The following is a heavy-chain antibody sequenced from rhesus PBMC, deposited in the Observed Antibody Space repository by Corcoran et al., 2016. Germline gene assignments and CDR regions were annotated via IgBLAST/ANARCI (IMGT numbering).Heavy chain of an antibody. Sequence: EVQLVESGGGLVQPGGSLSLSCAASGFNFDDYAMSWVRQAPGKGLEWVSRISWNSGTIYFADSVKGRFTISRDNAKNSLFLQMDRLRAEDTAVYYCTSLYSNQRGFDYWGQGVLVTVSS. CDR2: ISWNSGTI. V-gene: IGHV3-134*01. D-gene: IGHD4-23*01. J-gene: IGHJ4*01. CDR1: GFNFDDYA. CDR3: TSLYSNQRGFDY.